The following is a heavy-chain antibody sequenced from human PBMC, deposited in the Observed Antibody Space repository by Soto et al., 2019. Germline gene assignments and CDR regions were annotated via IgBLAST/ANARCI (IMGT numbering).Heavy chain of an antibody. CDR1: GFTFRTDG. CDR2: KSINGINK. D-gene: IGHD6-6*01. V-gene: IGHV3-30*18. Sequence: QVQLVESGGGVVQHGRSLILSSAASGFTFRTDGMHWVRQAPGKWLEWRAVKSINGINKYYAASVKGRFTISRDNSRETQFPQMNSLRGEDWAIYDCAKVTRADSTSNNFYDYAGLDVGGQETTFTVS. J-gene: IGHJ6*02. CDR3: AKVTRADSTSNNFYDYAGLDV.